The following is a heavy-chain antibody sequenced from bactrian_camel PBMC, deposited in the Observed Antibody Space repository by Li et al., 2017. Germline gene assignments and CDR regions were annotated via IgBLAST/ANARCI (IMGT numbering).Heavy chain of an antibody. J-gene: IGHJ6*01. CDR1: GYTYSAYY. D-gene: IGHD3*01. CDR3: AAGTRIIVGDYCDGITA. V-gene: IGHV3S1*01. Sequence: HVQLVESGGGSVEAGGSLRLSCTPSGYTYSAYYLGWVRQGPGKGLEWVSTINDGGGSTNYADSVKGRFTISQDNAKNIIYLQMSSLTPDDTAMYYCAAGTRIIVGDYCDGITAWGQGTQVTVS. CDR2: INDGGGST.